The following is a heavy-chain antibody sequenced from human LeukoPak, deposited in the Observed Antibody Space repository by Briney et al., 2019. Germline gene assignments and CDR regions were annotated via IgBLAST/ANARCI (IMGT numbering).Heavy chain of an antibody. CDR3: ARAADYGGNSFVFDY. CDR1: GFTFSDYY. CDR2: ISSSGSTI. V-gene: IGHV3-11*01. D-gene: IGHD4-23*01. J-gene: IGHJ4*02. Sequence: GGSLRLSCAASGFTFSDYYMSWIRQAPGKGLEWVSYISSSGSTIYYADSVKGRFTISRDNAKNSLYLQMNSLRAEDTAVYYCARAADYGGNSFVFDYWGQGTLVTVPS.